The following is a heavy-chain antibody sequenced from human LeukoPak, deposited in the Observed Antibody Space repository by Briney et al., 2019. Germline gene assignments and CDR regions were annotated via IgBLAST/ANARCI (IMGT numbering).Heavy chain of an antibody. D-gene: IGHD3-22*01. V-gene: IGHV3-9*01. CDR2: ISWNSGSI. CDR3: ARGLPHYYDSSGYDY. CDR1: GFTFDDYA. Sequence: PGRSLRLSCAASGFTFDDYAMHWVRQAPGKGLEWVSGISWNSGSIGYADSVKGRFTISRDNSKNTLYLQMNSLRAEDTAVYYCARGLPHYYDSSGYDYWGQGTLVTVSS. J-gene: IGHJ4*02.